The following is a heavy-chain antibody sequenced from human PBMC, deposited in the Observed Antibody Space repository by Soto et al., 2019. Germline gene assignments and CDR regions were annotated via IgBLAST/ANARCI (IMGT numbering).Heavy chain of an antibody. CDR3: AREEYKYDLWAIDF. V-gene: IGHV3-30-3*01. Sequence: QVQLVESGGGVVQPGRSLRLSCAASGFSFSTYAMQWVRQAPGKGLEWVAVVSYDGGTRFYADSVKGRFTISRDNSKNTLYLDINSLTIEDTAVYYCAREEYKYDLWAIDFWGRGALVTVSS. CDR2: VSYDGGTR. J-gene: IGHJ4*02. D-gene: IGHD3-16*01. CDR1: GFSFSTYA.